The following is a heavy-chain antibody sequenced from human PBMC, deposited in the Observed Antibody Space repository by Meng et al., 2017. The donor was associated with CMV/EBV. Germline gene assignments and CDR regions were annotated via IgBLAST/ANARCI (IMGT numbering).Heavy chain of an antibody. V-gene: IGHV1-69*10. D-gene: IGHD1-20*01. CDR2: IIPILGIA. CDR3: ARALRVKKYNSHPDV. Sequence: SVKVSCKASGGTFSSYAISWVRQARGQGLEWMGGIIPILGIANYAQKFQGRVTITADKSTSTAYMELSSLRSEDTAVYYCARALRVKKYNSHPDVWGQGTTVTVSS. J-gene: IGHJ6*02. CDR1: GGTFSSYA.